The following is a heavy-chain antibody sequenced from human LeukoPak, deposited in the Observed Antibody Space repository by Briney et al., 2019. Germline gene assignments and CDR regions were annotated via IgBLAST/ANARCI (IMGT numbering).Heavy chain of an antibody. Sequence: GESLKISCKGSGYSFTSYWIGWVRQMPGKGLEWMGIIYPGDSDTRYSPSFQGQVTISADKSISTAYLQWSSLKASDTAVYYCARQSVRRIVVVIPLYYFDYWGQGTLVTVSS. CDR2: IYPGDSDT. D-gene: IGHD3-22*01. V-gene: IGHV5-51*01. J-gene: IGHJ4*02. CDR1: GYSFTSYW. CDR3: ARQSVRRIVVVIPLYYFDY.